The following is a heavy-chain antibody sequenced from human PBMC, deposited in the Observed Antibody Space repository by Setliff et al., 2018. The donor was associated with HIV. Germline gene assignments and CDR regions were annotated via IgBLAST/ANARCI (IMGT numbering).Heavy chain of an antibody. J-gene: IGHJ6*02. CDR1: GYSISSGYY. D-gene: IGHD4-17*01. CDR3: ARGGPTVAFGLDV. V-gene: IGHV4-38-2*01. CDR2: IYHHGTT. Sequence: PSETLSLTCAVSGYSISSGYYWGWIRQPPGKGLEWIGNIYHHGTTYYYPSLKGRVTISLDTSNNQFSLNLNSVTAADTAVYYWARGGPTVAFGLDVWGQGTTVTVSS.